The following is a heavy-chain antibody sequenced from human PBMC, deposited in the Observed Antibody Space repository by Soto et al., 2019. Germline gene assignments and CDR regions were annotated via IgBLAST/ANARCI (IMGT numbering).Heavy chain of an antibody. J-gene: IGHJ6*02. CDR2: IWYDGSNK. Sequence: PGGSLSLSCAASGFTFSSYGMHWVRQAPGKGLEWVAVIWYDGSNKYYADSVKGRFTISRDNSKNTLYLQMNSLRAEDTAVYYCARDPGGAAAGDYGMDVWGQGTTVTVSS. CDR1: GFTFSSYG. CDR3: ARDPGGAAAGDYGMDV. V-gene: IGHV3-33*01. D-gene: IGHD6-13*01.